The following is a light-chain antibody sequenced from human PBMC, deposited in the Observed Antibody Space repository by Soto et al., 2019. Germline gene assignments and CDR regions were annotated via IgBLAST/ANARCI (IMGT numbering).Light chain of an antibody. CDR1: QDIGNF. CDR2: GAS. Sequence: DIQMTQSPSSVSASVGDIFTISFLASQDIGNFLAWYQQTPGKAPRLLIHGASSLSREIPSRFSGGGTGTHFTLTISGLQPEDLATYFCLQTSTFPRTFGQGTKVDIK. CDR3: LQTSTFPRT. V-gene: IGKV1-12*01. J-gene: IGKJ1*01.